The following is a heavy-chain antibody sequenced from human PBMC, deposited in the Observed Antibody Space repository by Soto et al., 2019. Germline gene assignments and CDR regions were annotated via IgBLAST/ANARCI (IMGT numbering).Heavy chain of an antibody. CDR2: IRYDGSNK. CDR3: ARNIRLPSGGSRFPRFDCCGMDV. V-gene: IGHV3-33*01. D-gene: IGHD1-26*01. Sequence: QVQLVESGGGVVQPGRSLRLSCAASGFTFSIYDIHWVRQAPGRGLEWVAVIRYDGSNKSYADSVKGRFTISRDNSKNTLYLQMDSLRAEDTAVYYCARNIRLPSGGSRFPRFDCCGMDVWGQGTTVTVSS. J-gene: IGHJ6*02. CDR1: GFTFSIYD.